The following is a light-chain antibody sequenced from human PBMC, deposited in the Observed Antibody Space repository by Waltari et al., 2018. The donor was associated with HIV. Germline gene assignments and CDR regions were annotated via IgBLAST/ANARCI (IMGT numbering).Light chain of an antibody. V-gene: IGLV1-44*01. CDR1: TSNIGSNT. CDR3: AAWDDSLTGPV. Sequence: QSVLTQPPSASGTPGQRVTISCSGSTSNIGSNTVNWYQQVPGTAPKLLIYSNNQGPSGVPDRFSGSESGTSASLAISGLQSEDEADYYCAAWDDSLTGPVFGGGTKVTVL. CDR2: SNN. J-gene: IGLJ3*02.